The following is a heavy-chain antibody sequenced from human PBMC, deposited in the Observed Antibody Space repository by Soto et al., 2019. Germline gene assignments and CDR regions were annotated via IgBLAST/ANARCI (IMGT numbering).Heavy chain of an antibody. CDR2: ISGSGIST. V-gene: IGHV3-23*01. CDR3: ARKIYGKSDAFDI. Sequence: GSLRLSCAASGFTFSNYAMSWVRQAPGKGLEWVSAISGSGISTFYADSVKGRFTISRDNAKNSLYLQMNRLRAEDTAVYYCARKIYGKSDAFDIWGQGTMVTVSS. D-gene: IGHD4-17*01. J-gene: IGHJ3*02. CDR1: GFTFSNYA.